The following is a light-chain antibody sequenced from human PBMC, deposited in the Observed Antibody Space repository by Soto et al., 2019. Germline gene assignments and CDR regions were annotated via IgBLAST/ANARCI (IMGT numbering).Light chain of an antibody. J-gene: IGKJ2*01. CDR2: AAS. Sequence: DIQMTQSPSSLSTSVGDRVTITCRASQRISYYLNWYQQKPGKAPKLPIYAASSLQSGVPSRFSGSGSGTDFTLSISTLQAEDSATYYCQQTYSTPYTFGQGTKLEIK. CDR3: QQTYSTPYT. CDR1: QRISYY. V-gene: IGKV1-39*01.